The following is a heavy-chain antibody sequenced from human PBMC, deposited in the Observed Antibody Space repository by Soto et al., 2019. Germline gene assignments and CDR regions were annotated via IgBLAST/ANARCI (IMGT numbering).Heavy chain of an antibody. V-gene: IGHV3-23*01. CDR2: INGGRS. J-gene: IGHJ5*02. CDR1: GITFSRYD. CDR3: ETQAWDL. Sequence: EVQLLESGGGLVQPGGSLRLSCEASGITFSRYDMSWVRQAPGKGLEWVSAINGGRSFYGDSVEGRFTVYRDNSKNTRYLQRSSLRVVDTAIYYCETQAWDLWCQGTLVTVSS.